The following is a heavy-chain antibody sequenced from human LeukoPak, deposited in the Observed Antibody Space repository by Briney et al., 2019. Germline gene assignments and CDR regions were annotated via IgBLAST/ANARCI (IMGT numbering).Heavy chain of an antibody. Sequence: PGGSLRLSCAASGFTVSSNFMSWVRQAPGKGLECVSVIYSRGGTYYADSVQGRFTISRDASKNMLFLQMNSLRADDTAVYYCAKDRVDYYDSSGYNNWFDPWGQGTLVTVSS. CDR3: AKDRVDYYDSSGYNNWFDP. J-gene: IGHJ5*02. V-gene: IGHV3-53*01. CDR2: IYSRGGT. CDR1: GFTVSSNF. D-gene: IGHD3-22*01.